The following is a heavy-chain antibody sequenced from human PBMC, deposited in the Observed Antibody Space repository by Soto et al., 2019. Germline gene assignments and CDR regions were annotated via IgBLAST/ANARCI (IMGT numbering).Heavy chain of an antibody. CDR3: ARQDDSSGYYPNYYYGMDV. J-gene: IGHJ6*02. Sequence: GASVKVSCKASGYTFTSYYMHWVRQAPGQGLEWMGIINPSGGSTSYGQKFQGRVTMTRDTSTSTVYMELSSLRSEDTAVYYCARQDDSSGYYPNYYYGMDVWGQGTTVTVSS. D-gene: IGHD3-22*01. V-gene: IGHV1-46*01. CDR2: INPSGGST. CDR1: GYTFTSYY.